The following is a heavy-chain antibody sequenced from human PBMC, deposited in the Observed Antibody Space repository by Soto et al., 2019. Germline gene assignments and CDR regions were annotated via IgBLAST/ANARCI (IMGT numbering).Heavy chain of an antibody. Sequence: LRLSCAASGFTISSYWMHWVRQAPGKGLVWVSRINNDGSSTSYADSVKGRFSISRGNAKNTLYLQMNSLRAEDAAVYYCARANLRCSGDSCHSVRLDGFDIWGQGTLVTVSS. D-gene: IGHD2-15*01. CDR3: ARANLRCSGDSCHSVRLDGFDI. J-gene: IGHJ3*02. V-gene: IGHV3-74*01. CDR1: GFTISSYW. CDR2: INNDGSST.